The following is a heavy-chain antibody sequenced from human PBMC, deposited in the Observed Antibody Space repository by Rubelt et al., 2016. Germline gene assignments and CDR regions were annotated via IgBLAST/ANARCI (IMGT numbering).Heavy chain of an antibody. V-gene: IGHV2-26*01. CDR2: IFSNDEK. Sequence: QITLKESGPTLVKPTQTLTLTCTVSGFSFSNPRMGVSWIRQPPGKALEWLAHIFSNDEKSYSPSLKSSLTTSKDTSQNQVVLTMTNIDPMDTATYFCARIISEVPAAMNYYYYMDVWGQGTTVTVSS. CDR1: GFSFSNPRMG. J-gene: IGHJ6*02. D-gene: IGHD2-2*01. CDR3: ARIISEVPAAMNYYYYMDV.